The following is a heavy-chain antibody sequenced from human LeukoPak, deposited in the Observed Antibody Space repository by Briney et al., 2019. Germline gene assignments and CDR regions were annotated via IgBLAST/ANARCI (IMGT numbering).Heavy chain of an antibody. CDR2: IRSKAYGGTT. CDR1: GFTFGDYA. CDR3: VRVVTRVIFDC. Sequence: GGSLRLSCTASGFTFGDYAMSWVRQAPGKGLEWVGLIRSKAYGGTTEYAASVKGRFTISRDDSKSIAYLQMNSLKTEDTAVYYCVRVVTRVIFDCWGQGTLVTVSS. V-gene: IGHV3-49*04. D-gene: IGHD5-18*01. J-gene: IGHJ4*02.